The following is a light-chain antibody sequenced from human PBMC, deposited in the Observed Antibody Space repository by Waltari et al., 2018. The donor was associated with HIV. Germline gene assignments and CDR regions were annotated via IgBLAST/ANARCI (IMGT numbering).Light chain of an antibody. Sequence: QSVLTQPPSASGTPGQRVTIPCSASSSTIGSNTVNWYQQLPGTAPKLLSYTNNQRPSGVPDRFSGSKSGTSASLAISGLQSEDEADYYCAAWDDSLNGWVFGGGTKLTVL. J-gene: IGLJ3*02. CDR1: SSTIGSNT. V-gene: IGLV1-44*01. CDR2: TNN. CDR3: AAWDDSLNGWV.